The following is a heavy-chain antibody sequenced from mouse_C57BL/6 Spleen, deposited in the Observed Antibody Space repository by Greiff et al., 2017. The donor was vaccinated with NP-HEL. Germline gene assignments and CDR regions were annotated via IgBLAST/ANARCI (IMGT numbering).Heavy chain of an antibody. CDR2: IYPRSGNT. Sequence: VKLQESGAELARPGASVKLSCKASGYTFTSYGISWVKQRTGQGLEWIGEIYPRSGNTYYNEKFKGKATLTADKSSSTAYMELRSLTSEDSAVYFCAPNDYGSSYEGRAMDYWGQGTSVTVSS. J-gene: IGHJ4*01. V-gene: IGHV1-81*01. CDR3: APNDYGSSYEGRAMDY. CDR1: GYTFTSYG. D-gene: IGHD1-1*01.